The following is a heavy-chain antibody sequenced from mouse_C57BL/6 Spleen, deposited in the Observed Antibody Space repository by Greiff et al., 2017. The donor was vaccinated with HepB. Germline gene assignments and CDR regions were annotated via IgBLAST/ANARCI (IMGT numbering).Heavy chain of an antibody. CDR3: AAMVMTYFDY. CDR2: INPNNGGT. V-gene: IGHV1-26*01. D-gene: IGHD2-2*01. J-gene: IGHJ2*01. Sequence: EVQLQQSGPELVKPGASVKISCKASGYTFTDYYMNWVKQSHGKSLEWIGDINPNNGGTSYNQKFKGKATLTVDKSSRTAYMELRSLTSEDSAVYYCAAMVMTYFDYWGQGTTLTVSS. CDR1: GYTFTDYY.